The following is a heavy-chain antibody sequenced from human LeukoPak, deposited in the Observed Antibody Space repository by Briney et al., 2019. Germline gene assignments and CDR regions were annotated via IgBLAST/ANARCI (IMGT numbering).Heavy chain of an antibody. D-gene: IGHD5-18*01. CDR2: ISGNGRDI. Sequence: GGSLRLSCAASGFTFSDNYMTWVRQAPGRGLEWLSYISGNGRDIQYADSVKGRFTISRDNAKNLLSLQMDSLRVEDTAVYSCARDKTRGLGYSYSKSGNYFDYWGQGTLVTVSS. CDR1: GFTFSDNY. J-gene: IGHJ4*02. CDR3: ARDKTRGLGYSYSKSGNYFDY. V-gene: IGHV3-11*04.